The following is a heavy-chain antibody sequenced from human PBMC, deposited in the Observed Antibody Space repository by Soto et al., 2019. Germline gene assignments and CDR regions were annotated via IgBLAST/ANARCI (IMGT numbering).Heavy chain of an antibody. V-gene: IGHV4-4*07. Sequence: SETLSLTCTVSGGSISSNYWSWIRQPAGKGLEWIGRIYTSGSTNYKPSLKSRVTMSVDTSKNQFSLKLSSVTAADTAVYYCAREPYVNYYDSSGYYYRWFDPWGQGTLVTVSS. CDR3: AREPYVNYYDSSGYYYRWFDP. D-gene: IGHD3-22*01. CDR1: GGSISSNY. J-gene: IGHJ5*02. CDR2: IYTSGST.